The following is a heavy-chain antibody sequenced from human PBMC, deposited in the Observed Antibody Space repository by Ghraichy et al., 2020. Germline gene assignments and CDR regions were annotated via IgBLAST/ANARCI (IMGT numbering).Heavy chain of an antibody. J-gene: IGHJ6*02. D-gene: IGHD4-23*01. CDR1: GFTVSSNY. CDR2: IYSGGST. Sequence: GGSLRLSCAASGFTVSSNYMSWVRQAPGKGLEWVSVIYSGGSTYYADSVKGRFTISRDNSKNTLYLQMNSLRAEDTAVYYCARGDYGGNYYYYGMDVWGHGTTVTVSS. V-gene: IGHV3-53*01. CDR3: ARGDYGGNYYYYGMDV.